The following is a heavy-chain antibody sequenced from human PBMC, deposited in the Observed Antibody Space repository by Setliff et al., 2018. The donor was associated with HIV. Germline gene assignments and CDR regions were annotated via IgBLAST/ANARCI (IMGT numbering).Heavy chain of an antibody. V-gene: IGHV3-7*01. CDR3: ARGRGVFDL. J-gene: IGHJ2*01. D-gene: IGHD2-8*01. CDR2: IKQDESEK. Sequence: GGSLRLSCAASGLLFNNYAAHWVRQAPGRGLEWVANIKQDESEKNYVDPVEGRFTISRDNAKYSLYLRMANLRVEDTAVYFCARGRGVFDLWGRGTLVTVSS. CDR1: GLLFNNYA.